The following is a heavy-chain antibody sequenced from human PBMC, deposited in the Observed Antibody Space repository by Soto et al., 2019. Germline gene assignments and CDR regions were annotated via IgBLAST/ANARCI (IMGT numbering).Heavy chain of an antibody. CDR2: IWYDGTNK. D-gene: IGHD6-19*01. V-gene: IGHV3-33*01. CDR1: GFTISSYG. Sequence: QVQLEESGGGVVQPGRSLRLSCAASGFTISSYGMHWVRQAPGKGLEWVAVIWYDGTNKFYADSVKGRFTISRDNSKNTLYLQMNSLRAEDTAVYYCARVPGYSSGWYWYFDLWGRGTLVTVSS. CDR3: ARVPGYSSGWYWYFDL. J-gene: IGHJ2*01.